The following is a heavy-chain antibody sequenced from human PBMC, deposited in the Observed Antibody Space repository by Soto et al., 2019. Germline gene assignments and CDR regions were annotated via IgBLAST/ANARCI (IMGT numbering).Heavy chain of an antibody. Sequence: QVQLVQSGAEVKKPGSSVKVSCKASGGTFSTYTVVWVRQAPGQGLEWMGRILPMCDITNNAQRFQGRVTMTADKSTRTAYLELTSLRSEDTAVYYCSLGSWSAETFDIWGRGTMVTVSS. J-gene: IGHJ3*02. CDR3: SLGSWSAETFDI. CDR2: ILPMCDIT. D-gene: IGHD6-13*01. V-gene: IGHV1-69*02. CDR1: GGTFSTYT.